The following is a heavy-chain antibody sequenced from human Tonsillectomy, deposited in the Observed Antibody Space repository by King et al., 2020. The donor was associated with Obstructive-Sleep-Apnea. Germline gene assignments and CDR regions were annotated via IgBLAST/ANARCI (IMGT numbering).Heavy chain of an antibody. J-gene: IGHJ4*02. D-gene: IGHD3-3*01. CDR2: IEGDGDST. Sequence: QLVQSGGALVQPGGSLRLSCAASGFTFNNYVMTWVRQAPGKGLEWVSSIEGDGDSTYSAVSVKGRFTISRDNSKNTLYLQMNRVRAEDTAIYYCATSWSGYYYLDYWGQGSLVTVSS. CDR3: ATSWSGYYYLDY. CDR1: GFTFNNYV. V-gene: IGHV3-23*04.